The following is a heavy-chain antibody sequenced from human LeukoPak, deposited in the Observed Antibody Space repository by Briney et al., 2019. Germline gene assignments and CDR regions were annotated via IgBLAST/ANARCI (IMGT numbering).Heavy chain of an antibody. D-gene: IGHD6-19*01. J-gene: IGHJ6*04. CDR1: GFTFSGYA. CDR3: AISSVAGTGDA. CDR2: ISYDGSNK. V-gene: IGHV3-30*04. Sequence: GGSLRLSCAASGFTFSGYAMHWDRQAPGRGLEWVAVISYDGSNKYYAESVKGRITISRDNSKNTLYLQMNSLRAEDTAVYYCAISSVAGTGDAWGKGTTVTVSS.